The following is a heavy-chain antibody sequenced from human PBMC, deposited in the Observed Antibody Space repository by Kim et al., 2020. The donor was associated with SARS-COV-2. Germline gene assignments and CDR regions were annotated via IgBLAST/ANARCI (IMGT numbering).Heavy chain of an antibody. J-gene: IGHJ6*02. D-gene: IGHD2-2*01. CDR1: GGSVSSGSYY. CDR3: ARERLSVVPAPYYYGMDV. V-gene: IGHV4-61*01. CDR2: IYYSGST. Sequence: SETLSLTCTVSGGSVSSGSYYWSWIRQPPGKGLEWIGYIYYSGSTNYNPSLKSRVTISVDTSKNQFSLKLSSVTAADTAVYYCARERLSVVPAPYYYGMDVWGQGTTVTVSS.